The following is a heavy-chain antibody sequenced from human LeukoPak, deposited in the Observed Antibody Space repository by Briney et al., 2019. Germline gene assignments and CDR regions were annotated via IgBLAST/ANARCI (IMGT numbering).Heavy chain of an antibody. V-gene: IGHV3-23*01. CDR2: ISRSGDRT. CDR1: GFTFSSSA. CDR3: AREILAPGKTHDY. J-gene: IGHJ4*02. Sequence: PGGSLRLSCAASGFTFSSSAMNWVRQAPGKGLEWVSTISRSGDRTYYADSVKGRFTISRDNSKNTLFLQMNSLRAEDTAVYYCAREILAPGKTHDYWGQGTLVTVSS.